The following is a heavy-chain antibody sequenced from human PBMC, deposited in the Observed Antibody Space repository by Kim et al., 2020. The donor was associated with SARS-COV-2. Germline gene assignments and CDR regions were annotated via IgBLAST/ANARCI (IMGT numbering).Heavy chain of an antibody. CDR3: AREVALTGPWYYGLDV. CDR1: EFTFSSSA. Sequence: GGSLRLSCEASEFTFSSSAMNWVRQAPGKGLEWVSVINSRGGGIFYTDSVKGRFTISRDNSKNTLYLQMNSLRAEDTAIYYCAREVALTGPWYYGLDVWGQGTTVTVSS. D-gene: IGHD6-19*01. V-gene: IGHV3-23*01. CDR2: INSRGGGI. J-gene: IGHJ6*02.